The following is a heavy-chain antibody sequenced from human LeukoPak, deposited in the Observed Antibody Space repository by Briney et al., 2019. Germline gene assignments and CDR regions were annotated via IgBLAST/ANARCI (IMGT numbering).Heavy chain of an antibody. J-gene: IGHJ4*02. D-gene: IGHD3-10*01. Sequence: GGSLRLSCAASGFTLRDYSINWVRHVPGKGLEWISSMSSRGTYIYYADAVKGRFTISRNNTQSSVFLQMNSLRVDDTAVYYCARELSWGFRFDCCGQGSLVTVSS. V-gene: IGHV3-21*01. CDR2: MSSRGTYI. CDR3: ARELSWGFRFDC. CDR1: GFTLRDYS.